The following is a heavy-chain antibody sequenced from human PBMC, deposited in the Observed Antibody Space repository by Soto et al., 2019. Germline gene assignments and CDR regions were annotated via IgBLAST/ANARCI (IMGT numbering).Heavy chain of an antibody. Sequence: GGSLRLSCAASGFTFSSYAMSWVRQAPGKGLEWVSTISGSGGSTYYADSVKGRFTISRDNSENTLYLQMNSLRAEDTAIYYCAKTYGSGKNYYYGMDVWGQGTTVTVSS. CDR3: AKTYGSGKNYYYGMDV. V-gene: IGHV3-23*01. J-gene: IGHJ6*02. CDR2: ISGSGGST. CDR1: GFTFSSYA. D-gene: IGHD3-10*01.